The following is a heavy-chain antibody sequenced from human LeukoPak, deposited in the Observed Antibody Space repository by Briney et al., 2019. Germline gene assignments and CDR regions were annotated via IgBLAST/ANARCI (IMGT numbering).Heavy chain of an antibody. J-gene: IGHJ4*02. D-gene: IGHD1-26*01. V-gene: IGHV3-48*02. CDR2: ISGGTFTI. Sequence: GGSLRLSCAASGFTVSTNYMYWVRQAPGKGLEWVSYISGGTFTIYYADSVKGRFTISRDNAKNLLYLQMNGLRDEDTAVYYCARDLISGPYTFDYWGRGTLVTVSS. CDR3: ARDLISGPYTFDY. CDR1: GFTVSTNY.